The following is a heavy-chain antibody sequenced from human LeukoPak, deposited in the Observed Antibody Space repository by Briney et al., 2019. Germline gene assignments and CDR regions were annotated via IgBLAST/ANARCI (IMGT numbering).Heavy chain of an antibody. CDR1: GFTVSSNY. J-gene: IGHJ4*02. Sequence: GGSLRLSCAASGFTVSSNYMSWVRQAPGKGLEWVSVIYSGGSTYYADSVKGRFTISRDNSKNTLYLQMNSLRAEDTAVYYCARHSIPSHYDILTGHDFDYWGQGTLVTVSS. V-gene: IGHV3-66*04. CDR2: IYSGGST. CDR3: ARHSIPSHYDILTGHDFDY. D-gene: IGHD3-9*01.